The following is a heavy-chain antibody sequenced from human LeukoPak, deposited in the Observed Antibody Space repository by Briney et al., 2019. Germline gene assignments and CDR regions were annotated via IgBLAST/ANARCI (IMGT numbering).Heavy chain of an antibody. D-gene: IGHD2-15*01. CDR1: GCTFSGSA. V-gene: IGHV3-73*01. CDR2: IRSKANSYAT. CDR3: TAPGSGRIY. J-gene: IGHJ4*02. Sequence: GGSLRLSCAASGCTFSGSAMHWVRQASGKGLEWVGRIRSKANSYATAYAASVKGRFTISRDDSKNTAYLQMNSLKTEDTAAYYCTAPGSGRIYWGQGTLVTVSS.